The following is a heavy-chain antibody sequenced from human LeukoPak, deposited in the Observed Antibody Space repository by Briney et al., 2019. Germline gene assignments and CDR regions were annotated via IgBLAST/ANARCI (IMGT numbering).Heavy chain of an antibody. V-gene: IGHV4-34*01. CDR3: ARHSRTYYDILTGPYGGYFDF. D-gene: IGHD3-9*01. CDR2: INHSGST. J-gene: IGHJ4*02. CDR1: GGSFSGYY. Sequence: SETLSLTCAVYGGSFSGYYWSWIRQPPGKGLEWIGEINHSGSTNYNPSLKSRVTISVDTSKNQFSLKLSSVTAADTAPYYCARHSRTYYDILTGPYGGYFDFWGQRTLVTVSS.